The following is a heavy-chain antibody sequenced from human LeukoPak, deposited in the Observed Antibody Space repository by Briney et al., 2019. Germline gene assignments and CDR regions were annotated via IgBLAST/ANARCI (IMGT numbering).Heavy chain of an antibody. Sequence: ASVKVSCKASGYTFTSYGISWVRQAPGQGLEWMGWISAYNGNTNYAQKFQGRVTITADESTSTAYMELSSLRSEDTAVYYCASNKVGYSYGIDYWGQGTLVTVSS. CDR3: ASNKVGYSYGIDY. CDR2: ISAYNGNT. CDR1: GYTFTSYG. V-gene: IGHV1-18*01. D-gene: IGHD5-18*01. J-gene: IGHJ4*02.